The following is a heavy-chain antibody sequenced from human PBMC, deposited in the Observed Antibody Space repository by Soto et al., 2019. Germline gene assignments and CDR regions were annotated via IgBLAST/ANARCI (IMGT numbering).Heavy chain of an antibody. J-gene: IGHJ6*02. D-gene: IGHD3-9*01. CDR3: AIQTSGDHVLRYCDWLSLGRGMDV. Sequence: QLQLQESGPGLVKPSETLSLTCTVSGGSISSSSYYWGWIRQPPGKGLEWIGSIYYSGSTYYNPSLKSRVTISVDTSTNQFSLKRSSVTAADTAVYYCAIQTSGDHVLRYCDWLSLGRGMDVWGQGTTVTVSS. V-gene: IGHV4-39*01. CDR1: GGSISSSSYY. CDR2: IYYSGST.